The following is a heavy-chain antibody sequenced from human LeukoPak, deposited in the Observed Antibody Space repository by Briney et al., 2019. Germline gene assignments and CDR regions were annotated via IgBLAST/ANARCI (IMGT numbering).Heavy chain of an antibody. V-gene: IGHV3-23*01. Sequence: GGSLRLSCAAPGFTFSSYAMSWVRQAPGKGLEWVSAISGSGDSTYYADSVKGRFTISRDNSKNTLYLQMNSLRAEDTAVYYCAKFHSSSRSWFDPWGQGTLVTVSS. CDR2: ISGSGDST. CDR3: AKFHSSSRSWFDP. J-gene: IGHJ5*02. CDR1: GFTFSSYA. D-gene: IGHD6-6*01.